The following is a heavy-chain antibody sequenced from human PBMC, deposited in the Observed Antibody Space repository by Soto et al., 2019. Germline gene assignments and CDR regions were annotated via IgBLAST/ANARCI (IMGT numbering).Heavy chain of an antibody. J-gene: IGHJ5*02. D-gene: IGHD6-13*01. CDR2: INHSVST. V-gene: IGHV4-34*01. CDR3: ARGRVWYVSGYWFAP. CDR1: GGSFSGYY. Sequence: PSETLSLTCAVYGGSFSGYYWSWIRQPPGKGLEWIGEINHSVSTNYNPSLKSRVTISVDTSKNQFSLKLSSVTAADTAVYYCARGRVWYVSGYWFAPWGQGTLVTVSS.